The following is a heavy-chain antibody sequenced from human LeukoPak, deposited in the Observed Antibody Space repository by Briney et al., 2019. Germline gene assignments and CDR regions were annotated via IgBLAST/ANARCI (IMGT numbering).Heavy chain of an antibody. Sequence: ASVKVSCKVSGYTLTELSMHWVRQAPGKGLEWMGGFDPEDGETIYAQKFQGRVTMTEDTSTDTAYMELSSLRSEDTAVYYCASSPLGYCSGGSCYSRGDYYYYGMDVWGQGTTVTVSS. CDR2: FDPEDGET. J-gene: IGHJ6*02. V-gene: IGHV1-24*01. CDR3: ASSPLGYCSGGSCYSRGDYYYYGMDV. D-gene: IGHD2-15*01. CDR1: GYTLTELS.